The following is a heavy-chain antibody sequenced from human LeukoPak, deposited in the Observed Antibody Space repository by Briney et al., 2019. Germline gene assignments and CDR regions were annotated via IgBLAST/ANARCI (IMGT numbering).Heavy chain of an antibody. V-gene: IGHV4-59*01. D-gene: IGHD6-6*01. CDR3: ARGGDYYSSSSNPFDY. CDR1: GGCISSYY. CDR2: IYYSGST. J-gene: IGHJ4*02. Sequence: SETLSLTCTVSGGCISSYYWSWIRQPPGKGLECIGYIYYSGSTNYNPSLKSRVTISVDTSKNQFSLKLSSVTAADTAVYYCARGGDYYSSSSNPFDYWGQGTLVTVSS.